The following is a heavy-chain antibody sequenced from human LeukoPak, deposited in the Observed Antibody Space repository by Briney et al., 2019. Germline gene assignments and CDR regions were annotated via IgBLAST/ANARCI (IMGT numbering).Heavy chain of an antibody. Sequence: GASVKVSCKASGYTFTSYDINWVRQATGQGLEWMGWMNPNSGNTGYAQKFQGRVTITRNTSISTAYMELSSLRSEDTAVYYCARGRPFYDILTEDAFDIWGQGTMVTVSS. D-gene: IGHD3-9*01. CDR3: ARGRPFYDILTEDAFDI. J-gene: IGHJ3*02. V-gene: IGHV1-8*03. CDR1: GYTFTSYD. CDR2: MNPNSGNT.